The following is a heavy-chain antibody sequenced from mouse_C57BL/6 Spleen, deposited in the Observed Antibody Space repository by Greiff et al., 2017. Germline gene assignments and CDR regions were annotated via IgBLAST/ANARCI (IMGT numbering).Heavy chain of an antibody. CDR2: IDPENGDT. D-gene: IGHD1-1*01. V-gene: IGHV14-4*01. Sequence: EVQLQQSGAELVRPGASVKLSCTASGFNIKDDYMHWVKQRPEQGLEWIGWIDPENGDTEYASKFQGKATITADTSSTTAYLQLSILTSEDTAVYYCTRAHYYGSSGYFDVWGTGTTVTVSS. J-gene: IGHJ1*03. CDR3: TRAHYYGSSGYFDV. CDR1: GFNIKDDY.